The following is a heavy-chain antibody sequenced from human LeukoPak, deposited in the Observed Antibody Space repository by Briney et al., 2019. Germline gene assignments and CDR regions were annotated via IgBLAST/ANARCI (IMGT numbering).Heavy chain of an antibody. CDR2: ISYDGSNK. J-gene: IGHJ2*01. V-gene: IGHV3-30*19. D-gene: IGHD4-23*01. Sequence: GGSLRLSCVASGFTFRSYAMHWVRQAPGKGLEWVAVISYDGSNKYYADSVKGRFTISRDNSKNTLYLQMNSLRAEDTAVYYCARDKYGGNKGYFDLWGRGTLVTVSS. CDR3: ARDKYGGNKGYFDL. CDR1: GFTFRSYA.